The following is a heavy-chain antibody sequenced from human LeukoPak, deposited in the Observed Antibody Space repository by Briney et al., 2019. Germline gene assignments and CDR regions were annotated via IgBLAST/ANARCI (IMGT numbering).Heavy chain of an antibody. V-gene: IGHV3-11*01. CDR2: ISNNHSPT. CDR3: ARGAGRLADY. CDR1: GFTFSDHY. J-gene: IGHJ4*02. Sequence: PGGSLRLSCTASGFTFSDHYMSWIREAPGKGLEWVSYISNNHSPTYHADSVRGRFTISRDNAKNSLYLQMDSLSAEDTAVYYCARGAGRLADYWGQGTLVTVSS. D-gene: IGHD6-19*01.